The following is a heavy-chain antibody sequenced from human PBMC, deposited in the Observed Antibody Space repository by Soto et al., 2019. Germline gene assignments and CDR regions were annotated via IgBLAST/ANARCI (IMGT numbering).Heavy chain of an antibody. CDR3: AKDSYDSSGSYGMDV. J-gene: IGHJ6*02. D-gene: IGHD3-22*01. CDR1: GFTFSSYG. CDR2: ISYDGSNK. V-gene: IGHV3-30*18. Sequence: QSGGSLRLSCAASGFTFSSYGMHWVRQAPGKGLEWVAVISYDGSNKYYADSVKGRFTISRDNSKNTLYLQMNSLRAEDTAVYYCAKDSYDSSGSYGMDVWGQGTTVTVSS.